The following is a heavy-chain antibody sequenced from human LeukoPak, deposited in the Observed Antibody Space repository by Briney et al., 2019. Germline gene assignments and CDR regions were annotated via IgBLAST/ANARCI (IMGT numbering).Heavy chain of an antibody. CDR2: ISDSSSNYI. CDR1: GFTFSDYD. J-gene: IGHJ4*02. CDR3: ARDRTNLLAGYYFY. Sequence: GGSLRLSCEASGFTFSDYDVSWIRQAPVKGLDWVSSISDSSSNYIYYADSVRGRFTLSRDNAKKTLYLQMNSLRAEGTAVYYCARDRTNLLAGYYFYWGQGTLVTVSS. V-gene: IGHV3-11*05. D-gene: IGHD3-9*01.